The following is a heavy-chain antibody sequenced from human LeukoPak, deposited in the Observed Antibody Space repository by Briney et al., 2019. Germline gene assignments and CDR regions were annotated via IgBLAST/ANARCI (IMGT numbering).Heavy chain of an antibody. CDR2: IYYSGST. Sequence: SETLSLTCTVSGGSISSSNYYWAWIRQPPGKGLEWIGTIYYSGSTYHSPPLKSRVTISVDRSKNQFSLKLSSVTAADTAVYYCARYIVAAAASDYWGQGTLVTVSS. CDR1: GGSISSSNYY. J-gene: IGHJ4*02. V-gene: IGHV4-39*07. D-gene: IGHD6-13*01. CDR3: ARYIVAAAASDY.